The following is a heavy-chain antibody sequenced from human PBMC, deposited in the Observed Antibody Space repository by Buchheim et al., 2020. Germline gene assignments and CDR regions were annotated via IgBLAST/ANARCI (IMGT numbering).Heavy chain of an antibody. V-gene: IGHV4-39*02. J-gene: IGHJ5*02. CDR2: TYSAGNT. CDR1: GSSIISTDYH. Sequence: QLHLQESGPGLVKPSETLSLTCTVSGSSIISTDYHWGWIRQPPGKGLEWIGLTYSAGNTYYHPSLKSRVTISADTSKNHFSLRLTAVTAADTAIYYCARLKTFNNWLDPWGQGTL. CDR3: ARLKTFNNWLDP.